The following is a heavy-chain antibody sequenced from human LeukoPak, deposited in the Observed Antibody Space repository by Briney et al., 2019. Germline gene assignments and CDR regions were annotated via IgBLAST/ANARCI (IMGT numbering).Heavy chain of an antibody. V-gene: IGHV1-2*02. J-gene: IGHJ5*02. CDR3: ARGTPFWIQLQGTWFDP. D-gene: IGHD5-18*01. CDR1: GYTFTGHY. Sequence: ASVKVSCKASGYTFTGHYMHWVRQAPGQGLEWMGWINPNSGGTNYAQKFQGRVTITRNTSISTAYMELSSLRSEDTAVYYCARGTPFWIQLQGTWFDPWGQGTLVTVSS. CDR2: INPNSGGT.